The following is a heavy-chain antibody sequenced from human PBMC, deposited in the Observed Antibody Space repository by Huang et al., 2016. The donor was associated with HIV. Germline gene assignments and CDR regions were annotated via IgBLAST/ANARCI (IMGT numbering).Heavy chain of an antibody. CDR3: ARGQLGSYGDYYVLY. J-gene: IGHJ4*02. D-gene: IGHD4-17*01. CDR2: ISPMFGTP. V-gene: IGHV1-69*13. Sequence: QVQLVQSGAEVKTPGSSVKVSCKASVGTFSKYAISGVRQAPGQGLEWMGGISPMFGTPNYARKFQGRVTITADDSTSTTYVEVSSLRSEDTALYDCARGQLGSYGDYYVLYWGQGTLVTVSS. CDR1: VGTFSKYA.